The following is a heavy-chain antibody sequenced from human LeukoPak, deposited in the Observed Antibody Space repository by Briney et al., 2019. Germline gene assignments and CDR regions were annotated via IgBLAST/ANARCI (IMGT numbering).Heavy chain of an antibody. V-gene: IGHV3-53*01. CDR3: ARDHIAAAGLNYYYYMDV. Sequence: GGSLRLSCAASGFTVSSNYMSWVRQAPGKGLEWVSVIYSGGSTYYADSVKGRFTISRDNSKNSLYLQMNSLRAEDTAVYYCARDHIAAAGLNYYYYMDVWGKGTTVTVSS. CDR2: IYSGGST. D-gene: IGHD6-13*01. CDR1: GFTVSSNY. J-gene: IGHJ6*03.